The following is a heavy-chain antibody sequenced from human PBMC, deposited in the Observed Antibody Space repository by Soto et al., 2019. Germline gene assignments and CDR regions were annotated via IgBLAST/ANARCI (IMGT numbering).Heavy chain of an antibody. Sequence: QVQLVQSGAEVKKPGASVKVSCKASGYTFTSYAMHWVRQAPGQRLEWMGWINAGNGNTKYSQKFQGRVTITRDTSASTPYMELSSLRSEDTAVYYCARDPSSWYVTMADAFDIWGQGTMVTVSS. CDR1: GYTFTSYA. J-gene: IGHJ3*02. CDR2: INAGNGNT. D-gene: IGHD6-13*01. CDR3: ARDPSSWYVTMADAFDI. V-gene: IGHV1-3*01.